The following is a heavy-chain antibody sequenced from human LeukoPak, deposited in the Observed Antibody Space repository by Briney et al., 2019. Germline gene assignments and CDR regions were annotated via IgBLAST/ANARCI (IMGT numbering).Heavy chain of an antibody. CDR2: INSDGSHT. CDR1: EFTFNNYW. Sequence: GGSLRLSCAASEFTFNNYWMHWVRQAPGKGLVWVSRINSDGSHTDYADSVKGRFTISRDNAKNTLYLQMNSLRAEDTAVYYCAGHSTFVGGATESIDYWGQGTLVTVSS. D-gene: IGHD1-26*01. J-gene: IGHJ4*02. V-gene: IGHV3-74*01. CDR3: AGHSTFVGGATESIDY.